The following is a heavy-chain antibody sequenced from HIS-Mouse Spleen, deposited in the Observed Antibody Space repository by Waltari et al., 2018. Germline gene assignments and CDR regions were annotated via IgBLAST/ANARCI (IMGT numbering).Heavy chain of an antibody. D-gene: IGHD6-13*01. CDR2: IYYRGST. V-gene: IGHV4-39*07. J-gene: IGHJ2*01. CDR3: AREIPYSSSWYDWYFDL. Sequence: QLQLQESGPGLVKPSETLSLTCTVSGGSISSSSYYWGWIRQPPGKGLVWIGSIYYRGSTYYTPSLKSRVTISVDTSKNQFSLKLSSVTAADTAVYYCAREIPYSSSWYDWYFDLWGRGTLVTVSS. CDR1: GGSISSSSYY.